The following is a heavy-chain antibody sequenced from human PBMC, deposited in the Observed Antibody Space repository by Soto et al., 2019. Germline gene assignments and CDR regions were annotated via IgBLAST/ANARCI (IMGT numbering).Heavy chain of an antibody. V-gene: IGHV1-18*01. CDR1: GYTFSNYG. Sequence: QVQLVQSGPEVKKPGASAKVSCKAAGYTFSNYGISWMRQVPGQGLEWMGWISAYNGETKNAQKFQGRVSMTTDTSTNAAYMELGILRSDDTAVYYCARASGTGVGTTSYWGQGTLVTVSS. J-gene: IGHJ4*02. CDR2: ISAYNGET. D-gene: IGHD1-26*01. CDR3: ARASGTGVGTTSY.